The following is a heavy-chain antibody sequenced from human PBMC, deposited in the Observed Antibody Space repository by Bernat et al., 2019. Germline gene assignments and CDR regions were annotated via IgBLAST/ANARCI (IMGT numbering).Heavy chain of an antibody. Sequence: EVQLVESGGGLVQPGGSLRLSCAASGFTFSSVWMGWASQVQGKGLEWVANINKDGREKFYVESVKGRFTISRDNAKNSLYLQMNSLVAEDTAVYYCTRVPGVERYFDYWGQGTLVTVSS. V-gene: IGHV3-7*01. CDR3: TRVPGVERYFDY. CDR1: GFTFSSVW. CDR2: INKDGREK. D-gene: IGHD1-1*01. J-gene: IGHJ4*02.